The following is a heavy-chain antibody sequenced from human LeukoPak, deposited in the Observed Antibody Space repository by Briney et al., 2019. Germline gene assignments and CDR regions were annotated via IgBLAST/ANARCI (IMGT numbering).Heavy chain of an antibody. J-gene: IGHJ4*02. D-gene: IGHD2-21*02. CDR1: GYTFTSYY. CDR3: ARAPWVTVDY. V-gene: IGHV1-46*01. CDR2: INPSGGST. Sequence: ASVKVSCKASGYTFTSYYMHWVRQAPGQGLEWMGIINPSGGSTSYAQKFQGRVTMTRDTSISTAYMELSRLRSDDTAVYYCARAPWVTVDYWGQGALVTVSS.